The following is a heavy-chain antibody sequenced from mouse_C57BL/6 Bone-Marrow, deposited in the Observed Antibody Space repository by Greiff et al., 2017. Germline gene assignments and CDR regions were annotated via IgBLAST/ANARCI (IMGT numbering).Heavy chain of an antibody. CDR3: ERDGLALDY. D-gene: IGHD3-1*01. Sequence: VQLQQSGPELVKPGASVKISCKASGYSFTGYYMNWVKQSPEKSLEWIGEINPSTGGTTYNQKFKAKATLTVDKSSSTAYVQLKSLTSEDSAGYYCERDGLALDYWGQGTTLTVSS. J-gene: IGHJ2*01. CDR1: GYSFTGYY. V-gene: IGHV1-42*01. CDR2: INPSTGGT.